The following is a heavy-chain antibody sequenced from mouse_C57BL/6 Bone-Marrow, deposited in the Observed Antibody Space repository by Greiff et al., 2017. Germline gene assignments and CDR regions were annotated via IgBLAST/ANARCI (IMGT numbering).Heavy chain of an antibody. D-gene: IGHD3-2*01. V-gene: IGHV1-64*01. CDR3: VDSSPYYAMDY. Sequence: VQLQQPGAELVKPGASVKLSCKASGYTFTSYWMHWVKQRPGQGLEWIGMIHPNSGSTNYNEKFKSKATLTVDKSSSTAYMQLSSLTSEDSAVYYCVDSSPYYAMDYWGQGTSVTVSS. CDR1: GYTFTSYW. CDR2: IHPNSGST. J-gene: IGHJ4*01.